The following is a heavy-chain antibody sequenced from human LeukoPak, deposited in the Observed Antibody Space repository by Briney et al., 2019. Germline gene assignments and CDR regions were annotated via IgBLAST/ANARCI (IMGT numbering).Heavy chain of an antibody. CDR2: IYTSGST. CDR1: GGSISSGSYY. D-gene: IGHD3-22*01. J-gene: IGHJ5*02. CDR3: ARHYYDSSGWWFDP. Sequence: SETLSLTCTVSGGSISSGSYYWSWIRQPAGKGLEWIGRIYTSGSTNYNPSLKSRVTISVDTSKNQFSLKLSSVTAADTAVYYCARHYYDSSGWWFDPWGQGTLVTVSS. V-gene: IGHV4-61*02.